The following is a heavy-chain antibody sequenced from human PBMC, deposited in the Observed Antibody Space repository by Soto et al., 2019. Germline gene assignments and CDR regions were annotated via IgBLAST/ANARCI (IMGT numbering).Heavy chain of an antibody. CDR3: GRGRSGQIVVFY. Sequence: ASVKVSCKASGYTFTGHYIHWVRQAPEQGPEWMGEIGPESGATRYAQKFQGRVTMTMDMSITTVYMELSNLSPDDTAVYYCGRGRSGQIVVFYWAQGTPVTVSS. CDR2: IGPESGAT. V-gene: IGHV1-2*02. CDR1: GYTFTGHY. J-gene: IGHJ4*02. D-gene: IGHD5-12*01.